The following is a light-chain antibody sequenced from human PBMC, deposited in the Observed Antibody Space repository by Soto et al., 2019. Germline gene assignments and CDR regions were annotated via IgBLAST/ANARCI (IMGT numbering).Light chain of an antibody. J-gene: IGKJ1*01. Sequence: EIVMTQSPATLSVSPGERATLTCGASQSVRILLAWYQQKPGQAPRLLIHGATTRATGIPARFSGSGSGTEFTLTISSLQSEDFAVYYCQQYGNSFVGFGQGTKVDIK. CDR2: GAT. V-gene: IGKV3-15*01. CDR3: QQYGNSFVG. CDR1: QSVRIL.